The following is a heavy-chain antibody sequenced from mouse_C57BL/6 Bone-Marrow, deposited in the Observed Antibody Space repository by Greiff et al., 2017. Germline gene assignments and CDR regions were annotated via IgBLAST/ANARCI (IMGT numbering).Heavy chain of an antibody. J-gene: IGHJ4*01. CDR2: IWSDGST. D-gene: IGHD2-12*01. CDR3: ARHRGCYDGLRDY. CDR1: GFSLTSYG. V-gene: IGHV2-6-1*01. Sequence: QVQLQQSGPGLVAPSQSLSITCTVSGFSLTSYGVHWVRQPPGKGLEWLVVIWSDGSTTYNSALKSRLRISKDNSKSQVFLKMNSLQTEDTGMYYCARHRGCYDGLRDYWGQGTSVTVSS.